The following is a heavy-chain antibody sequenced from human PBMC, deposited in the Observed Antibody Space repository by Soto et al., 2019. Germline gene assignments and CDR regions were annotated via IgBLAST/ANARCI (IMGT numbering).Heavy chain of an antibody. CDR1: GFTFSSYW. CDR3: AREGPTDILTGPPLD. Sequence: EVQLVESGGGLVQPGGSLRLSCAASGFTFSSYWMSWVRQAPGKGLEWVANIKQDGSEKYYVDSVKGRFTISRDNAKNSPYLQMNSLRAEDTAVYYCAREGPTDILTGPPLDWGQGTLVTVSS. D-gene: IGHD3-9*01. J-gene: IGHJ4*02. CDR2: IKQDGSEK. V-gene: IGHV3-7*04.